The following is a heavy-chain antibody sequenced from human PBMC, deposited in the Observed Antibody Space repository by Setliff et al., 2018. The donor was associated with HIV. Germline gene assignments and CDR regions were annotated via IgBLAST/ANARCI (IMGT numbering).Heavy chain of an antibody. J-gene: IGHJ4*02. Sequence: SVKVSCKSSGGTFSRHTISWVRQVPGQGLEWMGGIIPIFGTANYAQNFQGRVSITADASTSTAYMELSSLTSEDTAVYYCARDNYYDNSGAIGYWGQGTLVTVSS. V-gene: IGHV1-69*13. CDR3: ARDNYYDNSGAIGY. CDR1: GGTFSRHT. D-gene: IGHD3-22*01. CDR2: IIPIFGTA.